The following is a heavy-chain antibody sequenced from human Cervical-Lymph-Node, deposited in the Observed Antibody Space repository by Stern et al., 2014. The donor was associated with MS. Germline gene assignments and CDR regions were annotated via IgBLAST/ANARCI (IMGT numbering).Heavy chain of an antibody. D-gene: IGHD1-26*01. J-gene: IGHJ4*02. CDR3: ARASVGAEYYFDY. Sequence: VQLVQSGAEVKKPGASVKVSCKASGYTFTGYYMHWVRQAPGQGLEWMVWINPNSGGKNYAQKFQGWVTMTRDTAISTAYMELSRLRSDDTAVYYCARASVGAEYYFDYWGQGTLVTVSS. V-gene: IGHV1-2*04. CDR2: INPNSGGK. CDR1: GYTFTGYY.